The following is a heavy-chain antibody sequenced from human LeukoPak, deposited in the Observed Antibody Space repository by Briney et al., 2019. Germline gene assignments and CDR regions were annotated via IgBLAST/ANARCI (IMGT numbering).Heavy chain of an antibody. D-gene: IGHD4-17*01. Sequence: PSETLSLTCAVYGGSFSGYYWSWIRQPPGKGLEWIGEINHSGSTNYNPSLKSRVTISVDTSKNQFSLKLSSVTAADTAVYYCARDDYGDYVYVHWGQGTLVTVSS. CDR2: INHSGST. V-gene: IGHV4-34*01. CDR3: ARDDYGDYVYVH. J-gene: IGHJ4*02. CDR1: GGSFSGYY.